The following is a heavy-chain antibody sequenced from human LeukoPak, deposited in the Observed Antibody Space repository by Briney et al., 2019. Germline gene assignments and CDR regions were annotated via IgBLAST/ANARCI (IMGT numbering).Heavy chain of an antibody. J-gene: IGHJ6*02. D-gene: IGHD6-19*01. CDR2: IDNSGST. CDR1: AGSISSSY. Sequence: PSQALSLTCTVPAGSISSSYWGWVRQPPGKGLGWIGYIDNSGSTNYNPPLKSRVTISLDTPKSQFSLKLSSVTAADTALYYCARAPLYSGGSGWSIYYFYAMDVWGQRTTVTVSS. V-gene: IGHV4-59*01. CDR3: ARAPLYSGGSGWSIYYFYAMDV.